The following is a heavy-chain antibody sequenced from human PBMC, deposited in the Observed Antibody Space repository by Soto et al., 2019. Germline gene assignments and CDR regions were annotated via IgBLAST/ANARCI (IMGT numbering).Heavy chain of an antibody. Sequence: QVQLVESGGGVVQPGGSLRLSCAASGFIFSNFGLHWVRHVPGKGLEWVAAVWHDGRYNFLADAVRGRFTIYRDNSKDTLYLQMNSLTAGDTAIYYCERELNSFGKTFDYGGQGISVTVS. D-gene: IGHD5-18*01. CDR2: VWHDGRYN. V-gene: IGHV3-33*01. CDR1: GFIFSNFG. J-gene: IGHJ4*02. CDR3: ERELNSFGKTFDY.